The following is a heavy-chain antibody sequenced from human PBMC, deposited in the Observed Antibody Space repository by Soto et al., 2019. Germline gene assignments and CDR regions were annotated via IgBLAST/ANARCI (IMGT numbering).Heavy chain of an antibody. J-gene: IGHJ6*02. Sequence: QVHLVQSGAEVKKPGASVKVSCKASGYSFTSYGISWVRQAPGQGLQWMGRISTFNGDTNYAQNGQGRVTMTTDTSTTTTYMELRSLRSDDTAVYYCARDSPQYGMDVWGQGTTVTVSS. CDR2: ISTFNGDT. V-gene: IGHV1-18*01. CDR3: ARDSPQYGMDV. CDR1: GYSFTSYG.